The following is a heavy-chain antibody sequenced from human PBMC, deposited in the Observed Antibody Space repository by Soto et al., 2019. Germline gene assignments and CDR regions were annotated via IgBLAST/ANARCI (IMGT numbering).Heavy chain of an antibody. Sequence: QVQLVQSGAEVKKPGASVKVSCKASGYTFTSYGIRWVRQAPGPGLEWMGWIRAYNGNTNHAQKLQGRVTMTTDTATNTAYMELRSLRCDDTAVYYWARGGTHIALWGQGTLVTVSS. V-gene: IGHV1-18*01. CDR1: GYTFTSYG. D-gene: IGHD1-1*01. CDR2: IRAYNGNT. J-gene: IGHJ5*02. CDR3: ARGGTHIAL.